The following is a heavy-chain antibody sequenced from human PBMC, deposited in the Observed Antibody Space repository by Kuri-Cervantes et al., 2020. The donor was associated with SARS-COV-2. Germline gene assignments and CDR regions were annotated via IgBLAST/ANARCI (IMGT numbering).Heavy chain of an antibody. J-gene: IGHJ6*03. D-gene: IGHD2-2*01. Sequence: SVQVSCQASGYTFTGYYMHWVRQAPGQGLEWMGWINPNSGGTNYAQKFHGRVTMTRDTSISTAYMELSSLRSEDTAVYYCARTSWGRGLDRVPARSGHHYYYMDVWGKGTTVTVSS. V-gene: IGHV1-2*02. CDR3: ARTSWGRGLDRVPARSGHHYYYMDV. CDR2: INPNSGGT. CDR1: GYTFTGYY.